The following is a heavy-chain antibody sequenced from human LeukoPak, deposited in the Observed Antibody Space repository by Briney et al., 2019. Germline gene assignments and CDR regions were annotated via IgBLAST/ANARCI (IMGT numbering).Heavy chain of an antibody. Sequence: SETLSLTCAVYGGSFSGYYWSWIRQPPGKGLEWIGEINHSGSTNCNPSLKSRVTISVDTSKNQFSLKLSSVTAADTAVYYCARGRRGSGSYVILPRFDPWGQGTLVTVSS. J-gene: IGHJ5*02. D-gene: IGHD3-10*01. CDR1: GGSFSGYY. V-gene: IGHV4-34*01. CDR2: INHSGST. CDR3: ARGRRGSGSYVILPRFDP.